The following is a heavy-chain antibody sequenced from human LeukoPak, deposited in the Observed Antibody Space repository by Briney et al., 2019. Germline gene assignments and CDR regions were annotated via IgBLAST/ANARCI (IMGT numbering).Heavy chain of an antibody. CDR2: IIPIFGTA. Sequence: GSSVRVSCKASGGTFSSYAISWVRQAPGQGLEWMGGIIPIFGTANYAQKFQGRVTITTDESTSTAYMELSSLRSEDTAVYYCATSNDYDLLNWFDPWGQGTLVTVSS. D-gene: IGHD3-3*01. J-gene: IGHJ5*02. CDR3: ATSNDYDLLNWFDP. V-gene: IGHV1-69*05. CDR1: GGTFSSYA.